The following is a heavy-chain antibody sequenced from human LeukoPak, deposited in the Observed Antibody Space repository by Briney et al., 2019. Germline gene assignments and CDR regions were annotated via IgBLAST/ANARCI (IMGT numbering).Heavy chain of an antibody. Sequence: PSETLSLTCTVSGGSISSYYWSWIRQPAGKGLEWIGRIYTSGSTSYNPSLKSRVTISVDKSKNQFSLKLSSVTAADTAVYYCARDLIVVVPAAAAFDIWGQGTMVTVSS. CDR1: GGSISSYY. V-gene: IGHV4-4*07. D-gene: IGHD2-2*01. CDR3: ARDLIVVVPAAAAFDI. CDR2: IYTSGST. J-gene: IGHJ3*02.